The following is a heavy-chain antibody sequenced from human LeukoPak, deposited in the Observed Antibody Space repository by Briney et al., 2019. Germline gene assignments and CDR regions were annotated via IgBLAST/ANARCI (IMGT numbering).Heavy chain of an antibody. CDR3: ARPKSGGVLEDAFTI. CDR1: GYSFSTSS. V-gene: IGHV5-51*01. Sequence: PGESLLSSWTVSGYSFSTSSIGWVRQMPGKGLEWMGIIYPGDSDTRYSPSFQGQVTISADKSISTAYLQRSSLKASDTAMYYCARPKSGGVLEDAFTIWGEGSLLTFSS. CDR2: IYPGDSDT. D-gene: IGHD2-15*01. J-gene: IGHJ3*02.